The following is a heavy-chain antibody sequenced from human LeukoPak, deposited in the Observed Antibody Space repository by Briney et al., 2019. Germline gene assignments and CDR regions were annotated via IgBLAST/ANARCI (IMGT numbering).Heavy chain of an antibody. Sequence: GRSLRLSCAASGFTFSRYGMHWVRQAPGKGLEWVSTVSGDAGDTYYADSVKGRFSISRDNSKNTLYLQMNSLRAEDTALYYCAKGSQKLVASVFVLWGQGTLVTVSS. D-gene: IGHD6-6*01. J-gene: IGHJ4*02. CDR1: GFTFSRYG. CDR3: AKGSQKLVASVFVL. CDR2: VSGDAGDT. V-gene: IGHV3-23*01.